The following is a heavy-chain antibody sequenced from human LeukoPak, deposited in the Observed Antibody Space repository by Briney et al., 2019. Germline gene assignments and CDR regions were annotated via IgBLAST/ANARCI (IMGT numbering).Heavy chain of an antibody. D-gene: IGHD3-9*01. V-gene: IGHV3-21*01. J-gene: IGHJ6*03. CDR1: RFTFSSYS. CDR3: ARGNMYDILTDYYMDV. Sequence: GGSLRLSCAASRFTFSSYSMNWVRQAPGKGLEWVSSISSSSSYIYYADSVKGRFTISRDNAKNSLYLQMNSLRAEDTAVYYCARGNMYDILTDYYMDVWGKGTTVTVSS. CDR2: ISSSSSYI.